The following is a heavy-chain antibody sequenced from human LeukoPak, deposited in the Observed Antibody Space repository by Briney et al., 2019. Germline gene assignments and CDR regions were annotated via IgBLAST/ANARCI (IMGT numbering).Heavy chain of an antibody. V-gene: IGHV1-2*02. CDR2: INPNTGET. D-gene: IGHD2-2*01. J-gene: IGHJ4*02. Sequence: ATVKVSCKASGYTFTGYYMHWVRQAPGQGLEWMGWINPNTGETNSAQKFQGRVTMTRDTTINTAYMELTRLTSDDTAVYYCASYPRYSSTPPFDYWGQGTWSPSPQ. CDR1: GYTFTGYY. CDR3: ASYPRYSSTPPFDY.